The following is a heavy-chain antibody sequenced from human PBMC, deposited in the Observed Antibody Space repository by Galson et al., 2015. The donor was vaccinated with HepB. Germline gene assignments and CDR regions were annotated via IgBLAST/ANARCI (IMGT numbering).Heavy chain of an antibody. Sequence: QSGAEVKKPGESLKISCQASGYSFSTHWIGWVRQVPGQGLEWLGIIYPGDSDTKYSPAFQGHVTISVDRSVTSAYLQWTSLKVSDTVTYFCARQADIVAPFNYWGQWSLVTVSS. J-gene: IGHJ4*02. CDR1: GYSFSTHW. CDR3: ARQADIVAPFNY. CDR2: IYPGDSDT. V-gene: IGHV5-51*01. D-gene: IGHD2-21*01.